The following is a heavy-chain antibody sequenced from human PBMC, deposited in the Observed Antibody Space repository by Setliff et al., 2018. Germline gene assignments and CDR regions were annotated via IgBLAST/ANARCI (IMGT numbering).Heavy chain of an antibody. CDR3: ARDQFSSGWYGPPESYFDC. CDR2: IQKRGSTTT. V-gene: IGHV4-59*01. J-gene: IGHJ4*02. Sequence: SETLSLTCIVSGDSISGYFWSWIRQAPGKGLEWIGYIQKRGSTTTKYNPSLGSRISMSIDTSKNQFSLQLSSVSDGDTAVYYCARDQFSSGWYGPPESYFDCWGQGRLVTVSS. D-gene: IGHD6-19*01. CDR1: GDSISGYF.